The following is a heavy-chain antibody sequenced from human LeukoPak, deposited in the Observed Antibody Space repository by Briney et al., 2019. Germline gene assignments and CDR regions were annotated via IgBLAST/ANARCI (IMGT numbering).Heavy chain of an antibody. D-gene: IGHD5-24*01. CDR3: ARVGDGYNFDAFDI. Sequence: GGSLRLSCAASGFTVSSNYMSWVRQAPGKGLEWGSVIYSGGSTYYADSVKGRFTISRDNSKNTLYLQMNSLRAEDTAVYYCARVGDGYNFDAFDIWGQGTMVTVSS. CDR2: IYSGGST. J-gene: IGHJ3*02. CDR1: GFTVSSNY. V-gene: IGHV3-66*01.